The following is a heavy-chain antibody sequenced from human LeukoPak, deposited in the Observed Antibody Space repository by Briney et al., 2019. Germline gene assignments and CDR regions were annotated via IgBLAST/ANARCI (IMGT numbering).Heavy chain of an antibody. D-gene: IGHD3-3*01. CDR1: GDSVSSNSAA. Sequence: SQTLSLTCAISGDSVSSNSAAWNWIRQSPSRGLEWLGRTYYRSKWYNDYAVSVKSRITINPDTSKNQFSLQLNSVTPEDTAVYYCARDVGDFWSGYDTYNWFDPWGQGTLVTVSS. J-gene: IGHJ5*02. CDR3: ARDVGDFWSGYDTYNWFDP. CDR2: TYYRSKWYN. V-gene: IGHV6-1*01.